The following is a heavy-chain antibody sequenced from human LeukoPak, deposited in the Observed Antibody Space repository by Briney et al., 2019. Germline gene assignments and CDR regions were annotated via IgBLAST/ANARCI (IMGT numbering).Heavy chain of an antibody. CDR2: INHSGST. V-gene: IGHV4-34*01. D-gene: IGHD2-8*01. CDR3: ARIGHCNNGVCANWFDP. Sequence: SETLSLTCAVYGGSFSGYYWSWIRQPPGKGLEWIGEINHSGSTNYNPSLKSRVTISVDTSKNQFSLKLSSVTAADTAVYYCARIGHCNNGVCANWFDPWGQGTLVTVSS. J-gene: IGHJ5*02. CDR1: GGSFSGYY.